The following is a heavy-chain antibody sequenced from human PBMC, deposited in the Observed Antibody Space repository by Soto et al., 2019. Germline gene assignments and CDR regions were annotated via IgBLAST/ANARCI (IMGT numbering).Heavy chain of an antibody. CDR2: ISSSSSYI. Sequence: PWGSLRLSCAASGFTFSSYSMNWVRQAPGKGLEWVSSISSSSSYIYYADSVKGRFTISRDDAKNSLYLQMNSLRAEDTAVYYCARDSSGNYGDYVFDYWGQGTLVTVSS. V-gene: IGHV3-21*01. D-gene: IGHD4-17*01. CDR3: ARDSSGNYGDYVFDY. CDR1: GFTFSSYS. J-gene: IGHJ4*02.